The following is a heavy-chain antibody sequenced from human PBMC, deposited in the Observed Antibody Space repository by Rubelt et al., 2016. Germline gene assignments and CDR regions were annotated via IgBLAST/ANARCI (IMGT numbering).Heavy chain of an antibody. J-gene: IGHJ4*02. CDR3: ARGKEGLGVTMMDY. D-gene: IGHD3-22*01. V-gene: IGHV4-34*01. Sequence: QVQLQQWGAGLLKPSETLSLTCAVYGGSFSGYYWSWIRQPPGKGLERIGEINHSGSTNYNPSRKSRVTMYVDTSKNQFDLKLSSVTAADTAVYYCARGKEGLGVTMMDYWGQGTLVTVSS. CDR1: GGSFSGYY. CDR2: INHSGST.